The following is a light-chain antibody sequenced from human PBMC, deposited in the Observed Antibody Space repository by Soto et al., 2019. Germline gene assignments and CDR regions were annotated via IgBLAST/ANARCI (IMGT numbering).Light chain of an antibody. CDR2: LGS. CDR3: MQSLQSRS. J-gene: IGKJ4*01. Sequence: DIVMTQSPLSLPVTPGEPASISCRSSRSLLPRNGYTYLDWFLQKLGQSPQLLTYLGSNRASGVPDRFSGSGYGTDFTLKISRVEAEDVGIYYCMQSLQSRSFGGGTKVENK. V-gene: IGKV2-28*01. CDR1: RSLLPRNGYTY.